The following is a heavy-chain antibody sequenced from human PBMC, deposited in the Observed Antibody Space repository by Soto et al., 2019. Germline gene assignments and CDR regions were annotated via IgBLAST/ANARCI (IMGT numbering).Heavy chain of an antibody. V-gene: IGHV4-59*01. CDR2: IHYSGTT. Sequence: LSLTCTVSGGSMRNYFWTWIRQPPGKGLEWIGYIHYSGTTSFFPSYNPSLRSRVTISEDTSKNQFSLKLLSVTTADTAVYFCAAGEASSRNLAPHYLDFWGQGTLVTVSS. CDR3: AAGEASSRNLAPHYLDF. CDR1: GGSMRNYF. J-gene: IGHJ4*02. D-gene: IGHD6-13*01.